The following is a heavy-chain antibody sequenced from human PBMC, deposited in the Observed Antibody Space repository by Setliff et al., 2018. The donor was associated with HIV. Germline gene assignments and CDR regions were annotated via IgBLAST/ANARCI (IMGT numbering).Heavy chain of an antibody. V-gene: IGHV1-69*15. J-gene: IGHJ4*02. D-gene: IGHD3-10*01. CDR2: VIPMFEIT. CDR1: SLG. CDR3: ASRTYLKGSGMTYNALGYFQY. Sequence: SLGIGWVRQAPGQGLEWMGNVIPMFEITNNAQKFQDRVAITADESTSTAYMELSSLRSEDTAVYYCASRTYLKGSGMTYNALGYFQYWGQGTLVTVSS.